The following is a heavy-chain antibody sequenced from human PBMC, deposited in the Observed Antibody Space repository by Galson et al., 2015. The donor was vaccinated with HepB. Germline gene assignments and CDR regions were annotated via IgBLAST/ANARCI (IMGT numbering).Heavy chain of an antibody. D-gene: IGHD6-6*01. J-gene: IGHJ4*02. CDR1: GYTFTSHG. CDR2: ISAYNGNT. Sequence: SVKVSCKASGYTFTSHGISWVRQAPGQGPEWMGWISAYNGNTNYEQKLQGRVTMTADTSASTAYMELRSLRSDDTAVYYCARGRYSSSPPDYWGQGTLVTVSS. CDR3: ARGRYSSSPPDY. V-gene: IGHV1-18*01.